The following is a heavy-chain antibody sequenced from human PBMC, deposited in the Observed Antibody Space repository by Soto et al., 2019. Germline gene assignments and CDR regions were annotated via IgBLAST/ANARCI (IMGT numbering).Heavy chain of an antibody. Sequence: SETLSLTCTVSGGSINGYYWSWIRQPPGGGLEWIGNIHSTGGTKYNPSLKRRVTISVDTSKSQFSLNLSSVTATDTAVYYCARHIGKWAFDLWGPGTMVTVSS. V-gene: IGHV4-59*08. CDR2: IHSTGGT. D-gene: IGHD2-8*01. CDR3: ARHIGKWAFDL. J-gene: IGHJ3*01. CDR1: GGSINGYY.